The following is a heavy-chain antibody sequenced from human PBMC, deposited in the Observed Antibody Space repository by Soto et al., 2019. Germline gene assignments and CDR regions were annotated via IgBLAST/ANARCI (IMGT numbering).Heavy chain of an antibody. V-gene: IGHV1-69*02. CDR1: GGTFSSYT. J-gene: IGHJ3*02. CDR3: ARSVFGVVTGAFDI. CDR2: IIPILGIA. Sequence: AASVKVSCKASGGTFSSYTISWVRQAPGQGLEWMGRIIPILGIANYAQKFQGRVTITADKSTSTAYMELSGLRSEDTAVYYCARSVFGVVTGAFDIRAQGTMVTGSS. D-gene: IGHD3-3*01.